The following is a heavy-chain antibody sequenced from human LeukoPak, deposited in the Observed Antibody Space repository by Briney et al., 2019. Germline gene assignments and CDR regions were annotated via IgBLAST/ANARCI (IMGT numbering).Heavy chain of an antibody. J-gene: IGHJ4*02. CDR2: ISYDGGNK. V-gene: IGHV3-30*04. D-gene: IGHD6-6*01. CDR1: GFTFSSYA. CDR3: AREGSSLAPFDY. Sequence: GGSLRLSCAASGFTFSSYAMHWVRQAPGKGLEWVAVISYDGGNKYYADSVKGRFTISRDNSKNTLYLQMNSLRAEDTAVYYCAREGSSLAPFDYWGQGTLVTVSS.